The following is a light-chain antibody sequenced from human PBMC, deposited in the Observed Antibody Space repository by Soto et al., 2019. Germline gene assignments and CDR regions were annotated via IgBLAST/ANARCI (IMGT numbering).Light chain of an antibody. CDR3: QPYNNN. Sequence: DIQMTQSPSALSASVGDRVTITCRASHSITNWLAWYQQKPGKAPKVLIYDVSTLGSGVPSRFSGSGSGTEITLTISSLQPDDFATYYCQPYNNNFGQGGKVDIK. J-gene: IGKJ2*01. V-gene: IGKV1-5*01. CDR2: DVS. CDR1: HSITNW.